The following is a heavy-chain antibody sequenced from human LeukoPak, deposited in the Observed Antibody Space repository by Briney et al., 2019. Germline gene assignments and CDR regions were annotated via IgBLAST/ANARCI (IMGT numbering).Heavy chain of an antibody. CDR3: ARAPRDSSSSNYMRRFDY. CDR1: GYSISSDNY. D-gene: IGHD3-22*01. Sequence: SETLSLTCAVSGYSISSDNYWVWIRQPPGQGLELTGGIYHSGSTYYNPSLKSRVTMSVDTSKNQFSLKLSSVPAADTAVYYCARAPRDSSSSNYMRRFDYWGQGTLVTVSS. V-gene: IGHV4-38-2*01. CDR2: IYHSGST. J-gene: IGHJ4*02.